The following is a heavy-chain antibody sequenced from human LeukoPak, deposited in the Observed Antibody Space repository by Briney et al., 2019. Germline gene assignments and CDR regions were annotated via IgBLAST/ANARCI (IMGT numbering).Heavy chain of an antibody. V-gene: IGHV3-48*01. CDR2: ISSSSSTI. D-gene: IGHD1-26*01. J-gene: IGHJ6*02. CDR3: ARAVRGGSYYISYYYYGMDV. Sequence: PGGSLRLSCAASGFTFSSYSMTWVRQAPGKGLEWVSYISSSSSTIYYADSVKGRFTISRDNAKNSLYLQMNSLRAEDTAVYYCARAVRGGSYYISYYYYGMDVWGQGTTVTVSS. CDR1: GFTFSSYS.